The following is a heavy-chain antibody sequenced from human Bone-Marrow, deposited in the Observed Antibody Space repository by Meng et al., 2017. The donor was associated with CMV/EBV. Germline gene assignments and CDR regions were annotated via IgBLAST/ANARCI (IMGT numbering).Heavy chain of an antibody. Sequence: TLNGSGPALVTPTQTLTLTLTISGFSISTSGVGVGWIRQPPGKALECLALIYWDDYKRYSPSLKSRLTITKDTSKNQVVLTMTNMDPVDTATYYCAHITPRPGWIAYWGQGTLVTVSS. CDR2: IYWDDYK. V-gene: IGHV2-5*02. D-gene: IGHD6-6*01. CDR1: GFSISTSGVG. CDR3: AHITPRPGWIAY. J-gene: IGHJ4*02.